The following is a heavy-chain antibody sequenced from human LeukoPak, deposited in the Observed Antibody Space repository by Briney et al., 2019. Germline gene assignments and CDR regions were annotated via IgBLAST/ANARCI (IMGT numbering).Heavy chain of an antibody. Sequence: GESLKIACAASGYYFTSYWIAWVRQMPGRGLEWMGVIYPGDSDTRYSPSFQGQVTISADKSISTAYLQWSSLKASDSAMYYCARLTAFAVADYFDYWGQGTLVTVSS. D-gene: IGHD2-21*01. J-gene: IGHJ4*02. CDR1: GYYFTSYW. CDR2: IYPGDSDT. CDR3: ARLTAFAVADYFDY. V-gene: IGHV5-51*01.